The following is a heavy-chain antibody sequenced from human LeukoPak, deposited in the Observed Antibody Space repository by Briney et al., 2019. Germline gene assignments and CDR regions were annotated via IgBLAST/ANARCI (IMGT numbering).Heavy chain of an antibody. J-gene: IGHJ6*02. CDR2: INHSGST. CDR1: GGSFSGYY. Sequence: PSETLSLTRAVYGGSFSGYYWSWIRQPPGKGLEWIGEINHSGSTNYNPSLKSRVTISVDTSKNQFSLKLSSVTAADTAVYYCARGPPRRYCSSTSCYVRLYYYYGMDVWGQGTTVTVSS. V-gene: IGHV4-34*01. D-gene: IGHD2-2*01. CDR3: ARGPPRRYCSSTSCYVRLYYYYGMDV.